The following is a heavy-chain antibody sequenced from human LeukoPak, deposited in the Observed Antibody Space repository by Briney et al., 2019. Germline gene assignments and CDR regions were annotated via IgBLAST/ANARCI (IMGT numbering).Heavy chain of an antibody. CDR1: GFTFSRSG. J-gene: IGHJ4*02. V-gene: IGHV3-33*01. CDR2: IWHDGSNK. D-gene: IGHD1-26*01. CDR3: ARDGGSYPVDS. Sequence: GGSLRLSCAASGFTFSRSGMHWVRQAPGKGLEWVAVIWHDGSNKYYTDSVKGRFTISRDNSRNTLYLQMNSLRVEDTAVYCCARDGGSYPVDSWGQGTLVTVSS.